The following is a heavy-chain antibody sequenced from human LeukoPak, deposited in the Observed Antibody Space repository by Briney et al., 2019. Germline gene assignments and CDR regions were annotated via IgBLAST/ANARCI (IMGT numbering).Heavy chain of an antibody. V-gene: IGHV3-33*01. Sequence: EGSLRLSCAASGFTLSSYGMHWVRQAPGKGLEWVAVIWYDGSNKHYADSVKGRFTISRDNSKNTLYLQMNSLRAEDTAVYYCATLFDYQYYFDYWGQGTLVTVSS. CDR3: ATLFDYQYYFDY. CDR2: IWYDGSNK. CDR1: GFTLSSYG. D-gene: IGHD3-9*01. J-gene: IGHJ4*02.